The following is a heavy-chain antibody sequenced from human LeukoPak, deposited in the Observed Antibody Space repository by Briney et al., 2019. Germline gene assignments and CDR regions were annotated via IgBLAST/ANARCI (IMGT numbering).Heavy chain of an antibody. CDR3: ARGAGDYYYYYMDV. CDR1: GGSFSGYY. Sequence: PSETLSLTCAVYGGSFSGYYWSWIRQPPGKGLEWIGEINHSGSTNYNPSLKSRVTISVDTSKNQFSLKLSSVTAADTAVYYCARGAGDYYYYYMDVWDKGTTVTVSS. J-gene: IGHJ6*03. D-gene: IGHD3-10*01. CDR2: INHSGST. V-gene: IGHV4-34*01.